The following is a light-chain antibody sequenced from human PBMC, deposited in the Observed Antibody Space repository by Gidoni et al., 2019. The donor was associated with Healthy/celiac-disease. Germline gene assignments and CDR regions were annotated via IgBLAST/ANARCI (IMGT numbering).Light chain of an antibody. Sequence: SVLTQSPATLSLSPGERATLSCRASQSVSSYLAWYQQKPGQAPRLLIYDTSNSATGIPARFSGSGSGTDFTLTISSLEPEDVAVYYCQQRSNWPLYTFGQGTKLEIK. CDR3: QQRSNWPLYT. CDR1: QSVSSY. V-gene: IGKV3-11*01. J-gene: IGKJ2*01. CDR2: DTS.